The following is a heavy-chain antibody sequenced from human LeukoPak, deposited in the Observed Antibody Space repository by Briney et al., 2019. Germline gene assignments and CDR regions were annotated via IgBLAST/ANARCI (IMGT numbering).Heavy chain of an antibody. V-gene: IGHV3-48*03. CDR2: ISSSGSTI. J-gene: IGHJ6*03. Sequence: GGSLRLSCAASGFTFSSYEMNWVRQAPGKGLGWVSYISSSGSTIYYADSVKGRFTISRDNAKNSLYLQMNSLRAEDTAVYYCARDNTVLYYMDVWGKGTTVTISS. CDR1: GFTFSSYE. CDR3: ARDNTVLYYMDV. D-gene: IGHD4-17*01.